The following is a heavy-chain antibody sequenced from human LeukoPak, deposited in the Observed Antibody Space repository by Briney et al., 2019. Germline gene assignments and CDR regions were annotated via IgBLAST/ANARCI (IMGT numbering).Heavy chain of an antibody. CDR1: GGTFSIYA. Sequence: SATVSCKASGGTFSIYAISWVRQAPGQGLEWMGGIIPIFGTANYAQKFQGRVTITADESTSTAYMELSSLRSEDTAVYYCARGLYYDSSGYLYYWGQGTLVTVSS. D-gene: IGHD3-22*01. V-gene: IGHV1-69*01. CDR3: ARGLYYDSSGYLYY. J-gene: IGHJ4*02. CDR2: IIPIFGTA.